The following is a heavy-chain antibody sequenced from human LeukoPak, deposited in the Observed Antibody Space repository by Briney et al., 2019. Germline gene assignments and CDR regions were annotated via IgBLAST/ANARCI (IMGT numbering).Heavy chain of an antibody. CDR2: ISWDGGST. Sequence: GGSLRLSCAASGFTFDDYAMHWVRHAPGKGMEWVSLISWDGGSTYYADSVKGRFTISRDNSKNSLYLQMNSLRAEDTALYYCAKAYSGSYRYYFDYWGQGTLVTVSS. D-gene: IGHD1-26*01. J-gene: IGHJ4*02. CDR3: AKAYSGSYRYYFDY. CDR1: GFTFDDYA. V-gene: IGHV3-43D*03.